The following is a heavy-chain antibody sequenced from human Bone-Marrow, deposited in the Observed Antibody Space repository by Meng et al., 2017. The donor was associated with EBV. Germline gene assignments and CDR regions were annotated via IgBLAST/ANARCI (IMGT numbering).Heavy chain of an antibody. D-gene: IGHD6-19*01. CDR3: ARDGIAVPGGSNWFDP. Sequence: QWRLGQHGAEVKKPGSSGKVSCKASGDIFTNLAFTWVRQVPGKGLEWMGGFLPILGAANYAQKFQGRLTITADKSTTTAFMELRSLRVDDTAVYFCARDGIAVPGGSNWFDPWGQGTLVTVSS. J-gene: IGHJ5*02. V-gene: IGHV1-69*06. CDR2: FLPILGAA. CDR1: GDIFTNLA.